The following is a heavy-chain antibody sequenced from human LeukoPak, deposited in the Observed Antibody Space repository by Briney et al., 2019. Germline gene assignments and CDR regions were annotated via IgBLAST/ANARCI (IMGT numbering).Heavy chain of an antibody. J-gene: IGHJ4*02. CDR3: AKCLRRWLQPATDFDY. V-gene: IGHV3-23*01. CDR2: ISGSGGST. D-gene: IGHD5-24*01. CDR1: GFTFSSYG. Sequence: GGTLRLSCAASGFTFSSYGMSWVRQAPGKGLEWVSAISGSGGSTYYADSVKGRFTISRDNSKNTLYLQMNSLRAEDTAVYYCAKCLRRWLQPATDFDYWGQGTLVTVSS.